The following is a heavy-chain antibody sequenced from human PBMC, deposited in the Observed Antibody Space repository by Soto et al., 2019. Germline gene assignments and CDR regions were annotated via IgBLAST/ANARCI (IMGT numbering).Heavy chain of an antibody. CDR3: ARAMAPSIYSSSYYFDY. J-gene: IGHJ4*02. CDR1: GGSISSYY. CDR2: IYYSGST. V-gene: IGHV4-59*01. Sequence: LSLTCTVSGGSISSYYWSWIRQPPGKGLEWIGYIYYSGSTNYNPSLKSRVTISVDTSKNQFSLKLSSVTAADTAVYYCARAMAPSIYSSSYYFDYWGQGTLVTVSS. D-gene: IGHD6-6*01.